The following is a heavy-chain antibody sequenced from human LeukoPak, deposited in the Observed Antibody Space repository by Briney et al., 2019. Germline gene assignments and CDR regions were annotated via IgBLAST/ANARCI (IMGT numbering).Heavy chain of an antibody. CDR2: IQYDGTNK. Sequence: GGSLRLSCAASGFTFRSYGMYWVRQAPGKGLEWVALIQYDGTNKYYADSVKGRFTISRDNAKNSLSLQMNSLRAEDMSVYYCARDRNGDFWSTYYTGYFDYWGQGTLVTVSS. V-gene: IGHV3-30*02. CDR3: ARDRNGDFWSTYYTGYFDY. D-gene: IGHD3-3*01. J-gene: IGHJ4*02. CDR1: GFTFRSYG.